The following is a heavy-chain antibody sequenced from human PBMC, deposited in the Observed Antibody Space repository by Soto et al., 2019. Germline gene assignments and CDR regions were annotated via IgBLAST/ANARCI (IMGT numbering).Heavy chain of an antibody. V-gene: IGHV3-7*03. CDR2: IKEDGSVK. Sequence: QPGGSLRLSCAASGFTFSSYAMSWVRQAPGKGLEWVASIKEDGSVKNYADSVKGRFTVSRDNVKRAMFLQMTSVRVDDTAVYFCARDVSSEYASILDVWGRGARVTVSS. CDR3: ARDVSSEYASILDV. D-gene: IGHD3-3*01. CDR1: GFTFSSYA. J-gene: IGHJ4*02.